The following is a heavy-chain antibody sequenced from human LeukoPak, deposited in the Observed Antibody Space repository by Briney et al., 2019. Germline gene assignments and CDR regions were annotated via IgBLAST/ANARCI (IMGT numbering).Heavy chain of an antibody. J-gene: IGHJ6*03. V-gene: IGHV4-34*01. CDR2: INHSGST. CDR1: GGSFSGYY. D-gene: IGHD5-12*01. CDR3: ARGLRVATTYYYYYMDV. Sequence: SETLSLTCAVYGGSFSGYYWSWIRQPPGKGLEWIGEINHSGSTNYNPSLKSRVTISVDTSKNQFSLKLSSVTVADTAVYYCARGLRVATTYYYYYMDVWGEGTTVTVSS.